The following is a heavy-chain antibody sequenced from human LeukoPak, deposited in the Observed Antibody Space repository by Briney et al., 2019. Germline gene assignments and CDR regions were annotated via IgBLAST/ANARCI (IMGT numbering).Heavy chain of an antibody. J-gene: IGHJ4*02. CDR1: GFTFSSCA. D-gene: IGHD4-17*01. Sequence: GGSLRLSCAASGFTFSSCAMSWVRQAPGKGLEWVSAISGSGGSTYYADSVKGRFTISRDNSKNTLYLQMNSLRAEDTAVYYCAKDYYGDYNFDYWGQGTLVTVSS. CDR3: AKDYYGDYNFDY. CDR2: ISGSGGST. V-gene: IGHV3-23*01.